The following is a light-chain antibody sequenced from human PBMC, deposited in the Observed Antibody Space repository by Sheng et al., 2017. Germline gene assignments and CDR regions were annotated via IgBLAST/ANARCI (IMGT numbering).Light chain of an antibody. CDR1: QSVSNN. CDR3: QHYNNWPLT. Sequence: EIVLTQSPGTLSLSPGERATLSCRASQSVSNNLAWYQQKPGQAPRLLIYDASTRATGIPARFSGSGSGTEFILTISSLQSEDFAVYYCQHYNNWPLTFGGGTKGGDQT. V-gene: IGKV3-15*01. CDR2: DAS. J-gene: IGKJ4*01.